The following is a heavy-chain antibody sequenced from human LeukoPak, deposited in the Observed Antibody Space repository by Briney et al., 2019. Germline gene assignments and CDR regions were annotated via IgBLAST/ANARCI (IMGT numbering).Heavy chain of an antibody. J-gene: IGHJ6*02. Sequence: PRGSLRLSCAASGFTLSSYAMSWVRQAPGKGLEWVAVISYDGSNKYYADSVKGRFTISRDNSKNTLYLQMNSLRAEDTAVYYCARIRIVGVEAYYGMDVWGQGTTVTVSS. V-gene: IGHV3-30*12. CDR2: ISYDGSNK. CDR1: GFTLSSYA. D-gene: IGHD1-26*01. CDR3: ARIRIVGVEAYYGMDV.